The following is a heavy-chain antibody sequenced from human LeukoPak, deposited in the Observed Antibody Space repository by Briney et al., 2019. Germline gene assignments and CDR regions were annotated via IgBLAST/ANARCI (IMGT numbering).Heavy chain of an antibody. D-gene: IGHD3-22*01. Sequence: PGGSLRLSCAASAFTFSRNGMHWVRQAPGKGLEWVSAISGSGGSTYYADSVKGRFTISRDNSKNTLYLQMNSLRAEDTAVYYCATVRRGLSSDGFDIWGQGTMVTVSS. CDR2: ISGSGGST. V-gene: IGHV3-23*01. CDR3: ATVRRGLSSDGFDI. J-gene: IGHJ3*02. CDR1: AFTFSRNG.